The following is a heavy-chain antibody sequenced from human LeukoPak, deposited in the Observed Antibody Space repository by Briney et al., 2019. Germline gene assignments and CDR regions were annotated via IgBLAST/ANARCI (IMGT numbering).Heavy chain of an antibody. CDR2: ISWNSGSI. V-gene: IGHV3-9*01. CDR3: ARGKRYCSSTSCSNFDY. CDR1: GFTFYDYA. J-gene: IGHJ4*02. D-gene: IGHD2-2*01. Sequence: GGSLRLSCAASGFTFYDYAMHWVRQAPGQGLEWVSGISWNSGSIGYADSVKGRFTISRDNAKNSLYLQMNSLRAEDTALYYCARGKRYCSSTSCSNFDYWGQGTLVTVSS.